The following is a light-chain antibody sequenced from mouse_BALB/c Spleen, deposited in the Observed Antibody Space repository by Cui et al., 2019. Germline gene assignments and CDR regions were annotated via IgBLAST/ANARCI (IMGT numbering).Light chain of an antibody. Sequence: QIVLTQSPAIMSASLGERVTMTCTASSSVSSSYLHWYQQKPGSSPQLWIYSTSNLASGVPARFSGSGSGTSYSLTISSMEAEDAATYYCHQYHRSPFTFGSGTNLEIK. CDR1: SSVSSSY. V-gene: IGKV4-74*01. J-gene: IGKJ4*01. CDR3: HQYHRSPFT. CDR2: STS.